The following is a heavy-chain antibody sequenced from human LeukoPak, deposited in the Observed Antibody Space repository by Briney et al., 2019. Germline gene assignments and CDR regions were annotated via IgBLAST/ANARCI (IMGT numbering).Heavy chain of an antibody. V-gene: IGHV4-39*07. CDR3: ARDGWYITGIGSGFDY. J-gene: IGHJ4*02. CDR2: IYYSGRT. D-gene: IGHD1-20*01. Sequence: PSETLSLTCTVSGAAISSSSYYWGWIRQPPGKGLEWIGSIYYSGRTYYNPSLRSRVTISVDTSKNQFSLKLSSVTAADTAVYYCARDGWYITGIGSGFDYWGQGTLVTVSS. CDR1: GAAISSSSYY.